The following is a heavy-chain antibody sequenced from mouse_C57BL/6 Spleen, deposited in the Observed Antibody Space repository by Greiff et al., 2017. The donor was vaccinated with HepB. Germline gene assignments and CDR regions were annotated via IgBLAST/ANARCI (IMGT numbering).Heavy chain of an antibody. CDR2: IYPGDGDT. CDR3: ARTDSSDAMDY. CDR1: GYAFSSSW. Sequence: VHLVESGPELVKPGASVKISCKASGYAFSSSWMNWVKQRPGKGLEWIGRIYPGDGDTNYTGKFKGKATLTADKSSSTAYMQLSSLTSEDSAVYFCARTDSSDAMDYWGQGTSVTVSS. J-gene: IGHJ4*01. D-gene: IGHD3-2*02. V-gene: IGHV1-82*01.